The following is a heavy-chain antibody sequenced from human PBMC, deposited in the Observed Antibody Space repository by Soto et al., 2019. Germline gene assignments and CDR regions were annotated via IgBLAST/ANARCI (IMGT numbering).Heavy chain of an antibody. J-gene: IGHJ3*02. V-gene: IGHV3-64*02. D-gene: IGHD6-13*01. CDR2: VSSNGGST. CDR1: GFTFSSHT. Sequence: RLSCAASGFTFSSHTMHWVRQAPGKGLEYVSTVSSNGGSTYYADSVRGRFTISRDNSKNTLYLQMGSLRAEDMAVYYCARGLGSSWYYAFDIWGQGTMVTVSS. CDR3: ARGLGSSWYYAFDI.